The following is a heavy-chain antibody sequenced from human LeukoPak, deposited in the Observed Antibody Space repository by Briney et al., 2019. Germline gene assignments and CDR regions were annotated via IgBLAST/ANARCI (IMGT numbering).Heavy chain of an antibody. CDR3: AKDLRLHSSGWLYYYYGMDV. V-gene: IGHV3-30*18. Sequence: GRSLRLSCAASGFTFSSYGMHWVRQAPGKGLEWVAVISYDGSNKYYADSVKGRFTISRDNSKNTLYLQMNSLRAEGTAVYYCAKDLRLHSSGWLYYYYGMDVWGQGTTVTVSS. CDR1: GFTFSSYG. CDR2: ISYDGSNK. J-gene: IGHJ6*02. D-gene: IGHD6-19*01.